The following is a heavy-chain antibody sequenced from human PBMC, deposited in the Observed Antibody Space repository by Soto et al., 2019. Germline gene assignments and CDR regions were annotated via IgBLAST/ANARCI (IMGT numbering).Heavy chain of an antibody. CDR1: GFTFSSYW. CDR3: AREVVAKIYYYYGMDV. V-gene: IGHV3-7*01. J-gene: IGHJ6*02. CDR2: IKQDGSEK. D-gene: IGHD5-12*01. Sequence: GGSLRLSCAASGFTFSSYWMSWVRQAPGKGLEWVANIKQDGSEKYYVDSVKGRFTISRDNAKNSLYLQMNSLRAEDTAVYYCAREVVAKIYYYYGMDVWGQGTTVTVPS.